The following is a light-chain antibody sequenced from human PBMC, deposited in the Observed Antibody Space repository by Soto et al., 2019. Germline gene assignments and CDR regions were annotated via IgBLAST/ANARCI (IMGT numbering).Light chain of an antibody. CDR2: AAS. CDR1: QGISSH. CDR3: QQVPGYPHT. V-gene: IGKV1-9*01. Sequence: DVQLTQSPSFLSASVGDRVTITCRASQGISSHLAWYQQRPGKGPKLLIYAASTLQSGVPSRFSGSGSGTEFTLAISSLQPEDFATYACQQVPGYPHTFGQGTKPEIK. J-gene: IGKJ2*01.